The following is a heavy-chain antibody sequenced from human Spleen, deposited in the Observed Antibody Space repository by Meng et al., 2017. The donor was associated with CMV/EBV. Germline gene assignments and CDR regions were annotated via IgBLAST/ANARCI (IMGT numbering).Heavy chain of an antibody. CDR2: IDQDGSEK. CDR3: ARLVWSTVTFDF. CDR1: GFTFSSYW. D-gene: IGHD4-17*01. J-gene: IGHJ4*02. Sequence: GEFLKISCAASGFTFSSYWMTWVRQAPGKGLEWVANIDQDGSEKYYVDSVKGRFTISRDNADNSLYLQMNSLRADDTAVYYCARLVWSTVTFDFWGQGALVTVSS. V-gene: IGHV3-7*01.